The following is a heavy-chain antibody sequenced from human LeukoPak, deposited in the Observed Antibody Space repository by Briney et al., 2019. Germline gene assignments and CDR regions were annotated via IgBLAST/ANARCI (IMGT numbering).Heavy chain of an antibody. J-gene: IGHJ4*02. CDR1: GGSISTYY. CDR2: IHYSGTT. D-gene: IGHD1-14*01. Sequence: SETLSLTCTVSGGSISTYYWTWIRQPPGKGLEWIGCIHYSGTTHYNPSLKSRVTISVDTSKNQFSLNLSSVTAADTAVYYCARRVTGRGAYYFDYWDQGTLVTVSS. V-gene: IGHV4-59*08. CDR3: ARRVTGRGAYYFDY.